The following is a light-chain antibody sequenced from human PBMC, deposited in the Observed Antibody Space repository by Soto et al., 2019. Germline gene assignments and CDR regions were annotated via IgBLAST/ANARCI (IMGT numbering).Light chain of an antibody. CDR2: EVS. J-gene: IGLJ1*01. CDR3: CSYAGSSTLYV. V-gene: IGLV2-23*02. Sequence: QSLLTRPASVSGSPGQSITISCTGTSSDVGSYNLVSWYQQHPGKAPKVMIYEVSKRPSGVSNRFSGSKSGNTASLTISGLQAEDEADYYCCSYAGSSTLYVFGTGTKVPVL. CDR1: SSDVGSYNL.